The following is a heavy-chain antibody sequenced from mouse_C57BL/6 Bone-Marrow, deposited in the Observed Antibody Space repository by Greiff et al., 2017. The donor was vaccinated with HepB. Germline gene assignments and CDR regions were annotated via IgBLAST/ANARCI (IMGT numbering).Heavy chain of an antibody. CDR3: GRDSNNDYYARDY. Sequence: EVMLVESGGGLVKPGGSLKLSCAASGFTFSSYAMSWVRQTPEKRLEWVATISDGGSYTYYPDNVKGRFTISRDNAKNNLYLQMSHLKSEDTAMDYCGRDSNNDYYARDYWGQGTGVTVTS. D-gene: IGHD2-5*01. J-gene: IGHJ4*01. CDR1: GFTFSSYA. V-gene: IGHV5-4*03. CDR2: ISDGGSYT.